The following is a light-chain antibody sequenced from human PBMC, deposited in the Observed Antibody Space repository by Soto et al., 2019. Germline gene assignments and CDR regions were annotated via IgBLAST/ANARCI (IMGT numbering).Light chain of an antibody. CDR1: SSNIGAGYD. J-gene: IGLJ2*01. V-gene: IGLV1-40*01. CDR3: KSYDSSLSGSVV. CDR2: GNS. Sequence: QPVLTQSPSVSGAPGQRVTISCTGSSSNIGAGYDVHWYQQLPGTAPKLLIYGNSNRPSGVPDRFSGSKSGTSASLAITGLQAEDEADYYCKSYDSSLSGSVVFGGGTKLTVL.